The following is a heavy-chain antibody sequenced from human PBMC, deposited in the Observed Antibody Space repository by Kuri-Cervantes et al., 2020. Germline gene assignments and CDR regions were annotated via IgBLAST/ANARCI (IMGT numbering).Heavy chain of an antibody. Sequence: GESLKISCAASGFTFSSFWMGWVRQAPGKGLEWVANIKQDGSEKYYVDSVKGRFTISRDNAKNSLYLQMNSLRDEDTDAYYCARVGYSSGRKARQKYFQHWGQGTLVTVSS. V-gene: IGHV3-7*01. CDR3: ARVGYSSGRKARQKYFQH. CDR2: IKQDGSEK. J-gene: IGHJ1*01. CDR1: GFTFSSFW. D-gene: IGHD6-19*01.